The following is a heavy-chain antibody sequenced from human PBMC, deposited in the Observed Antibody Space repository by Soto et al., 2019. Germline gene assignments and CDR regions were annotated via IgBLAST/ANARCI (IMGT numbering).Heavy chain of an antibody. CDR2: ISGSGGST. Sequence: GGSLRLSCAASGFTFSSYAMSWVRQAPGKGLEWVSAISGSGGSTYYADSVKGRFTISRDNSKNTLYLQMNSLRAEDTAVYYCAKDQWASGGSWDGMDVWGQGTTVTVSS. CDR1: GFTFSSYA. J-gene: IGHJ6*02. V-gene: IGHV3-23*01. D-gene: IGHD2-15*01. CDR3: AKDQWASGGSWDGMDV.